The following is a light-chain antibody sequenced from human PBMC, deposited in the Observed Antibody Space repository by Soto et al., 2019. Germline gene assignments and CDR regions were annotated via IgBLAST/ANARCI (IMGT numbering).Light chain of an antibody. J-gene: IGKJ2*01. V-gene: IGKV3-15*01. CDR1: QSINSE. CDR3: QQGRNWPLT. Sequence: EIVMTQSPATLSLSPGEGAALSCRASQSINSELAWYQQKPGQPPRLLIYGASTRATGVPARFTGSESGSEFTLTISGLQSEDFAVYYCQQGRNWPLTFGQGTRLEI. CDR2: GAS.